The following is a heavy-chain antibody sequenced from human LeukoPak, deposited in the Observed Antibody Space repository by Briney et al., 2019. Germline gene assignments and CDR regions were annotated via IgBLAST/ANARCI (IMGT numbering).Heavy chain of an antibody. D-gene: IGHD2-15*01. CDR3: ARDLEYCSGGSCYDWFDP. J-gene: IGHJ5*02. Sequence: GGSLRLSCAASGFTFSSYSMNWVLQAPGKGLGWVSSISSSSSYIYYADSVKGRFTISRDNAKNSLYLQMNSLRAEDTAVYYCARDLEYCSGGSCYDWFDPWGQGTLVTVSS. CDR2: ISSSSSYI. V-gene: IGHV3-21*01. CDR1: GFTFSSYS.